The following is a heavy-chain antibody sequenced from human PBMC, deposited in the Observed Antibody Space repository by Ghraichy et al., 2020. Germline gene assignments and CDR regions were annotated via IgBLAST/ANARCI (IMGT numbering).Heavy chain of an antibody. V-gene: IGHV1-2*02. CDR2: INPHSGVT. Sequence: ASVKVSCKASGYTFIDHYMHWVRKAPGQGLEWMGWINPHSGVTNYAQKFQGRVTLTRDTSISTDYMELSRLSSVDTAVYYCARDKGVIGNPDGMDVCGQGTTFTVSS. J-gene: IGHJ6*02. D-gene: IGHD3-10*01. CDR1: GYTFIDHY. CDR3: ARDKGVIGNPDGMDV.